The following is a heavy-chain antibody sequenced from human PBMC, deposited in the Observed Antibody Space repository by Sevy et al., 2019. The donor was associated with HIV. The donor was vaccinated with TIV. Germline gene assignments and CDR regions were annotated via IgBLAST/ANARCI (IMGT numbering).Heavy chain of an antibody. V-gene: IGHV3-23*01. CDR3: AKDFYSSGWEWGTFDI. CDR1: GFTFSTYA. Sequence: GGSLRLSCAASGFTFSTYAMNWVRQAPGKGLEWVSTIIGSGGSTYYEDSVKGRFTISRDNPKNTLYLQMNSLRAEDTAVYYCAKDFYSSGWEWGTFDIWGQGTMVTVSS. CDR2: IIGSGGST. J-gene: IGHJ3*02. D-gene: IGHD6-19*01.